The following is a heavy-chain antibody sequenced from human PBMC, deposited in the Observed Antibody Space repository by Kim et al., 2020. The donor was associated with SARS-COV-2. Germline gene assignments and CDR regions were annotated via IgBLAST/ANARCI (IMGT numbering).Heavy chain of an antibody. Sequence: GGSLRLSCAASGFTFSSYAMHWVRQAPGKGLEWVAVISYDGSNKYYADSVKGRFTISRDNSKNTLYLQMNSLRAEDTAVYYCARDYVVLYMDVWGKGTTVTVSS. J-gene: IGHJ6*03. CDR3: ARDYVVLYMDV. D-gene: IGHD2-2*01. CDR1: GFTFSSYA. CDR2: ISYDGSNK. V-gene: IGHV3-30-3*01.